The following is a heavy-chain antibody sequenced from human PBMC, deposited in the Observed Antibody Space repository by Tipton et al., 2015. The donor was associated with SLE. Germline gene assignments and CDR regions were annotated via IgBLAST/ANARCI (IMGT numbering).Heavy chain of an antibody. J-gene: IGHJ3*02. Sequence: SLRLSCAASGFTFSSYGMHWVRQAPGKGLEWVAVISYDGSNKYYADSVKGRFTISRDNSKNTLYLQMNSLRAEDTAVYYCAKDPRIAARPDAFDIWGQGTMVTVSS. D-gene: IGHD6-6*01. CDR1: GFTFSSYG. CDR2: ISYDGSNK. CDR3: AKDPRIAARPDAFDI. V-gene: IGHV3-30*18.